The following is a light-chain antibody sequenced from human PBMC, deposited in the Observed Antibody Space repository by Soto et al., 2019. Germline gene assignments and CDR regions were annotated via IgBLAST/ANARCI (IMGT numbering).Light chain of an antibody. J-gene: IGKJ2*01. CDR2: KAS. V-gene: IGKV1-5*03. CDR1: QSVSNW. Sequence: DIQMTQSPSTLSASIGDRVTITCRASQSVSNWLAWYQQKPRKAPKLLIYKASSLESGVPSTFSGSESGTEFTLTISSLRPDDFATYFCQQYSNYPYTFGQGTKVDIK. CDR3: QQYSNYPYT.